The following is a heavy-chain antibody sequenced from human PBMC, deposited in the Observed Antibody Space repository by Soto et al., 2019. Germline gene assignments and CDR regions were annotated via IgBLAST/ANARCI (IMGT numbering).Heavy chain of an antibody. J-gene: IGHJ4*02. Sequence: GGSLRLSCAASGFTFSSYGMHWVRQAPGKGLEWVAVIWYDGSNKYYANSVKGRFTISRDNSKNTLYLQMNSLRAEDTAVYYCARDTLDCTNGVCFVLDYWGQGTLVTVSS. CDR1: GFTFSSYG. D-gene: IGHD2-8*01. CDR2: IWYDGSNK. CDR3: ARDTLDCTNGVCFVLDY. V-gene: IGHV3-33*01.